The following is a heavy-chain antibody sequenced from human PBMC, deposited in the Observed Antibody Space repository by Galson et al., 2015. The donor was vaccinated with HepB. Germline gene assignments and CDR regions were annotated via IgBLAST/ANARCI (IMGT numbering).Heavy chain of an antibody. CDR2: IIPILGIA. D-gene: IGHD3-22*01. CDR3: ARDLEYYDPFDY. V-gene: IGHV1-69*04. J-gene: IGHJ4*02. CDR1: GGTFSSYT. Sequence: SVKVSCKASGGTFSSYTISWVRQAPGQGLEWMGRIIPILGIANYAQKFQGRVTITADKSTSTAYMELSSLRSEDTAVYYCARDLEYYDPFDYWGQGTLVTVSS.